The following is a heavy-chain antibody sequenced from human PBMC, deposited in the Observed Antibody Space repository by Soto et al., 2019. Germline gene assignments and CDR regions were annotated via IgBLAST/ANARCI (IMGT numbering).Heavy chain of an antibody. Sequence: DSVKGRFTISRDNSKNTLYLQMKSLRAEDTAVYYCAKGSGSSLFSSWGQGSLVTVSS. CDR3: AKGSGSSLFSS. J-gene: IGHJ1*01. V-gene: IGHV3-23*01. D-gene: IGHD6-13*01.